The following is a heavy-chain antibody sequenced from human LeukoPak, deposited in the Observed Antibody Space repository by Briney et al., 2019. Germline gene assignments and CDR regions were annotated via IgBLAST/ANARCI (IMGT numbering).Heavy chain of an antibody. CDR1: GYTFTGYY. D-gene: IGHD6-13*01. Sequence: ASVKVSCKASGYTFTGYYKHWVRQAPGQGLEWMGWINPNSGGTNYAQKFQGRVTMTRDTSISTAYMELSRLRSDDTAVYYCAMRIAAAGTDDAFDIWGQGTMVTVSS. CDR2: INPNSGGT. CDR3: AMRIAAAGTDDAFDI. J-gene: IGHJ3*02. V-gene: IGHV1-2*02.